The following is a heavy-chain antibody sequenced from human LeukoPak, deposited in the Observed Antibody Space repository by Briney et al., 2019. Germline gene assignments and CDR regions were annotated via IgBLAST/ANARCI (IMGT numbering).Heavy chain of an antibody. Sequence: SETPSLTCTVSGGSISSYYWSWIRQPPGKGLEWIGYIYYSGSTNYNPSLKSRVTISVDTSKNQFSLKLSSVTAAGTAVYYCARAVTYYYGSGSYTDFDYWGQGTLVTVSS. CDR3: ARAVTYYYGSGSYTDFDY. CDR1: GGSISSYY. CDR2: IYYSGST. V-gene: IGHV4-59*01. J-gene: IGHJ4*02. D-gene: IGHD3-10*01.